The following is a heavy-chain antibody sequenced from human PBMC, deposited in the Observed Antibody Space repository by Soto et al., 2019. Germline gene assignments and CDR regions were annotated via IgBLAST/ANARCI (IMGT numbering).Heavy chain of an antibody. CDR1: GFTFGDYA. CDR3: TRPAGFSNFALDY. CDR2: IRSKAYGGTT. D-gene: IGHD4-4*01. V-gene: IGHV3-49*03. J-gene: IGHJ4*02. Sequence: GGSLRLSCTASGFTFGDYAMSWFRQAPGKGLEWVGFIRSKAYGGTTEYAASVKGRFTISRDDSKSIAYLQMNSLKTEDTAVYYCTRPAGFSNFALDYWGQGTLVTVSS.